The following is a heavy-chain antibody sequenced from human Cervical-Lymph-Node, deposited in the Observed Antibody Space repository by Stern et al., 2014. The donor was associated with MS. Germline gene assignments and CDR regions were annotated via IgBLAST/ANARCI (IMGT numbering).Heavy chain of an antibody. Sequence: QVQLVQSGGAVVQPGRSLRLSCAASGFTFSSYGMHWVRQAPGKGLEWVTVISYDGNHKYYAASVKGRFTISRDNSKNALHLQMNSVTPDDTAIYYGARDYEDTSMLFDHWGQGTLVTVSS. CDR1: GFTFSSYG. CDR3: ARDYEDTSMLFDH. V-gene: IGHV3-30*03. CDR2: ISYDGNHK. J-gene: IGHJ4*02. D-gene: IGHD2-8*01.